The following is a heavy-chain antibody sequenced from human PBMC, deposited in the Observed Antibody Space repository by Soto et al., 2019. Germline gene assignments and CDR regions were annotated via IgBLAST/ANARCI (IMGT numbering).Heavy chain of an antibody. CDR2: IIPIFGTA. Sequence: VASVKVSCKASGGTFSSYAISWVRQAPGQGLEWMGGIIPIFGTANYAQKFQGRVTITADESTSTAYMELSSLRSEDTAVYYCARLVASGRGFDYWGQGTLVTVSS. D-gene: IGHD5-12*01. CDR3: ARLVASGRGFDY. J-gene: IGHJ4*02. V-gene: IGHV1-69*13. CDR1: GGTFSSYA.